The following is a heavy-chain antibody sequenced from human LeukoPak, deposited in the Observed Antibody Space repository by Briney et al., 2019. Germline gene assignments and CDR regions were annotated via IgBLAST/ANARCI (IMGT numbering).Heavy chain of an antibody. J-gene: IGHJ2*01. CDR1: GFTFSSYA. D-gene: IGHD2-15*01. V-gene: IGHV3-23*01. CDR3: AKDPGYYCSGGSCYVWYLDL. Sequence: GSLGLSCAASGFTFSSYAMSWVRQAPGKGLEWVSVISGSGSNTYYADSVKGRFTISRDNSKNTLYLQMNSLRAEDTAVYYCAKDPGYYCSGGSCYVWYLDLWGRGTLVTVSS. CDR2: ISGSGSNT.